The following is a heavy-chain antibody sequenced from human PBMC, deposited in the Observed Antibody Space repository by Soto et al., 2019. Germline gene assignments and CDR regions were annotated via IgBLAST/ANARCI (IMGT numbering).Heavy chain of an antibody. D-gene: IGHD6-6*01. J-gene: IGHJ4*02. CDR1: GFTFSSYW. Sequence: GGSLRLSCAASGFTFSSYWMSWVRQAPGKGLEWVANIKQDGSEKYYVDSVKGRFTISRDNAKNSLYLQMNSLRAEDTAVYYCARVGVQLAPIDPFAYWGQGTLVTVSS. CDR2: IKQDGSEK. CDR3: ARVGVQLAPIDPFAY. V-gene: IGHV3-7*01.